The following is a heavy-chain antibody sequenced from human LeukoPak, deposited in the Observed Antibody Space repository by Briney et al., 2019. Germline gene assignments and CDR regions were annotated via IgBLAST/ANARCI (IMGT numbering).Heavy chain of an antibody. D-gene: IGHD5-18*01. CDR2: ISGSAHKI. Sequence: GGSLRLSCAASGITFSNYAVSWVRQAPEKGLDWVSVISGSAHKIRYADSVKGRFTISRDNSENIVYLQMNNLRAEDTAVYYCAGRVTGYSSGYVYWGQGTLVTVSS. CDR1: GITFSNYA. J-gene: IGHJ4*02. CDR3: AGRVTGYSSGYVY. V-gene: IGHV3-23*01.